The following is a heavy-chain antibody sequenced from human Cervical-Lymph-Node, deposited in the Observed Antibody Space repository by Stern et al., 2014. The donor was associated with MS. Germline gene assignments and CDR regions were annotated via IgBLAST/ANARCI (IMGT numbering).Heavy chain of an antibody. J-gene: IGHJ3*02. Sequence: VQLVESGAEVKKPGASVNVSCKTSGYNFTIYYIHWVRQAPGPGLEWMGIIQPSSGHTSSAQKFQGRVNLIRETATRTVHMALNSLRSDDTAVYFCARDRGPHAFDIWGQGTMVTFSS. V-gene: IGHV1-46*01. CDR1: GYNFTIYY. D-gene: IGHD3-16*01. CDR3: ARDRGPHAFDI. CDR2: IQPSSGHT.